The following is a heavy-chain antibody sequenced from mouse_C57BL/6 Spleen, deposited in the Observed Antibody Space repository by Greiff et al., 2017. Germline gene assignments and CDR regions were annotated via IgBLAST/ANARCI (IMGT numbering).Heavy chain of an antibody. CDR1: GYTFTSYW. D-gene: IGHD3-2*02. J-gene: IGHJ4*01. CDR3: AISGNFDAMDY. V-gene: IGHV1-52*01. Sequence: VQLQQPGAELVRPGSSVKLSCKASGYTFTSYWMHWVKPRPIQGLEWIGNIDPSDSDTHYNQKFKDKATLTVDKSSSPAYMQLSSLTSEDSAVXYCAISGNFDAMDYWGQGTSVTVSS. CDR2: IDPSDSDT.